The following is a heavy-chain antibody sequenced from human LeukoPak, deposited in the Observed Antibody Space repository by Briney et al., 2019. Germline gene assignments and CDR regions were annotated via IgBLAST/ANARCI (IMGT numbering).Heavy chain of an antibody. CDR3: ARVDDRGHYYDSSGPRKLFDY. D-gene: IGHD3-22*01. CDR2: IYHSGST. V-gene: IGHV4-4*02. Sequence: SETLSLTCAVSGGSISSSNWWSWVRQPPGEGLEWIGEIYHSGSTNYNPSLKSRVTISVDKSKNQFSLKLSSVTAADTAVYYCARVDDRGHYYDSSGPRKLFDYWGQGTLVTVSS. J-gene: IGHJ4*02. CDR1: GGSISSSNW.